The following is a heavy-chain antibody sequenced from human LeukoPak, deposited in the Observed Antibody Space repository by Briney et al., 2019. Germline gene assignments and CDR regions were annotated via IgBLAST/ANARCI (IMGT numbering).Heavy chain of an antibody. CDR1: GFAFSRFA. Sequence: PGGSLRLSCSASGFAFSRFAMTWVRHLPGKGLGWVSTISGNGHQTYYGDSVKGRYSVSRDNSKNILYLQMGSLRDDDSALYYCAKDANYYDSSGFFIPFDYWGQGTLFTVSS. CDR2: ISGNGHQT. J-gene: IGHJ4*02. V-gene: IGHV3-23*01. D-gene: IGHD3-22*01. CDR3: AKDANYYDSSGFFIPFDY.